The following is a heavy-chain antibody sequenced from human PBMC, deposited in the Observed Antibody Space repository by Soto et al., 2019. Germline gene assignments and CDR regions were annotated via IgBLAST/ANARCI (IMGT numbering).Heavy chain of an antibody. CDR3: ATKVRVTNYLYYGMDV. CDR2: IAFDGSQE. V-gene: IGHV3-30*03. J-gene: IGHJ6*02. CDR1: GFIFNTSG. Sequence: QVQLVESGGGVVQPGRALRLSCAASGFIFNTSGMHWVRQAPGKGLEWVAVIAFDGSQEFYGDSVRGRFTISRDNSKNTLFLQMKSLTPEDTAVYYCATKVRVTNYLYYGMDVWGQGTTVTVSS. D-gene: IGHD2-21*02.